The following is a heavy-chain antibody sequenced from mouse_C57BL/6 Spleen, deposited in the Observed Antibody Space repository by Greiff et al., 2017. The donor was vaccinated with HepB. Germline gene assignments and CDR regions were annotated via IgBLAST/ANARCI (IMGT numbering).Heavy chain of an antibody. Sequence: QVQLQQSGPGLVQPSQSLSITCTVSGFSLTSYGLHWVRQSPGKGLEWLGVIWRGGSTDYNAAFMSRLSITKDNSKSQVFFKMNSLQADDTAIYYCAKGYGSREGYAMDYWGQGTSVTVSS. D-gene: IGHD1-1*01. CDR2: IWRGGST. CDR1: GFSLTSYG. V-gene: IGHV2-5*01. J-gene: IGHJ4*01. CDR3: AKGYGSREGYAMDY.